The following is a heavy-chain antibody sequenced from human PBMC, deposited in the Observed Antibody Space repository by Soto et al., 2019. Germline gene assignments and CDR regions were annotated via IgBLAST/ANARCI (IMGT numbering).Heavy chain of an antibody. D-gene: IGHD6-13*01. CDR2: MNHNSGNT. V-gene: IGHV1-8*01. J-gene: IGHJ6*02. Sequence: QVQLVQSGAEVKKPGASVKVSCKASGYTFTSYDINWVRQATGQRLEWMGWMNHNSGNTDYAQKFQGRVTMTRNTSMSTAYMDVSSLRSEDTAVYYCAREIAAAGYYYSMDVWGQGTTVTVSS. CDR3: AREIAAAGYYYSMDV. CDR1: GYTFTSYD.